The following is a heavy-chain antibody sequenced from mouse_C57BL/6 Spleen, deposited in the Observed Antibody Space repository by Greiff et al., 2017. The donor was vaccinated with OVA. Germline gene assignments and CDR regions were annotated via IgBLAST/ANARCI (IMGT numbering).Heavy chain of an antibody. D-gene: IGHD2-10*01. Sequence: QVQLKESGPGLVAPSQSLSITCTVSGFSLTSYGVHWVRQPPGKGLEWLVVIWSDGSPTYNSALKSRLSIRKDNSKSHVFLKMNSLQTGDTAMYYGARQPTPDDAMDYWGQGTSVTVSA. V-gene: IGHV2-6-1*01. CDR2: IWSDGSP. CDR3: ARQPTPDDAMDY. J-gene: IGHJ4*01. CDR1: GFSLTSYG.